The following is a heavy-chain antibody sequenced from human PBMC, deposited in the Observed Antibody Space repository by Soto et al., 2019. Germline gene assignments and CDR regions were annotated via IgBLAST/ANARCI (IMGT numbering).Heavy chain of an antibody. J-gene: IGHJ4*02. Sequence: GGSLRLSCAASGFTFSDYYMSWIRQAPGKGLEWVSYISSSSSYTNYADSVKGRFTISRDNAKNSLYLQMNSLRAADTAVYFCARGPPIVGNTTPLDSWGQGTLVTVSS. CDR1: GFTFSDYY. D-gene: IGHD1-26*01. CDR2: ISSSSSYT. CDR3: ARGPPIVGNTTPLDS. V-gene: IGHV3-11*05.